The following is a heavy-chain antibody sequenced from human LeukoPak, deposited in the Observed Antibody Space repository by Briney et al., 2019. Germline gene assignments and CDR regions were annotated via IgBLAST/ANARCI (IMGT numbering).Heavy chain of an antibody. CDR1: GFTLSSYA. Sequence: GASLRLSCAASGFTLSSYAMSWVRQAPGKGLEWVSAISGSGGSTYYADSVKGRFTISRDNSKNTLYLQMNSLRAEDTAVYYCAKDAYYYDSSGYSPYDAFDIWGQGTMVTVSS. V-gene: IGHV3-23*01. CDR3: AKDAYYYDSSGYSPYDAFDI. D-gene: IGHD3-22*01. CDR2: ISGSGGST. J-gene: IGHJ3*02.